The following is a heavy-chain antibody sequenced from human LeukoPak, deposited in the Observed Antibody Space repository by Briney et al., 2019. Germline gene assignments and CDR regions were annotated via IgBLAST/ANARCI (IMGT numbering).Heavy chain of an antibody. D-gene: IGHD3-10*01. V-gene: IGHV3-74*01. Sequence: GGSLRLSCAASGLTLSSYWMHWVRQAPGNGLVWVSRINSDGSSTRYADSVKGRFTISRDNAKNTLYMQMNSLRAEDTAVYYCAEMTSMVEQYWGQGTLVTVSS. CDR2: INSDGSST. J-gene: IGHJ4*02. CDR1: GLTLSSYW. CDR3: AEMTSMVEQY.